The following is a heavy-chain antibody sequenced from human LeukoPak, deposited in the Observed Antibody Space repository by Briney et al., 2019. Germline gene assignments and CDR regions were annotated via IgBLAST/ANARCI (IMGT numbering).Heavy chain of an antibody. CDR1: GYTFTGYY. CDR2: ISVYNGNT. CDR3: AKDLHDIVVVPAAILDF. D-gene: IGHD2-2*01. Sequence: ASVKVSCKASGYTFTGYYMHWVRQAPGQGLEWMGWISVYNGNTNYAQKFQGRVTMTTDTSTNTAYMELRSLRSDDTAIYYCAKDLHDIVVVPAAILDFWGQGTLVTVSS. V-gene: IGHV1-18*04. J-gene: IGHJ4*02.